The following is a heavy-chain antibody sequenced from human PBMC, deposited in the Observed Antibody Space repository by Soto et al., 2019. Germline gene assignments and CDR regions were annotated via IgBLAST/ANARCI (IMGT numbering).Heavy chain of an antibody. J-gene: IGHJ6*02. D-gene: IGHD6-13*01. CDR3: ARDPTAGYSSSWPTIYGMDV. V-gene: IGHV1-2*04. CDR1: GYTFTGYY. CDR2: INPNSGGT. Sequence: ASVKVSCKASGYTFTGYYMHWVRQAPGQGLEWMGWINPNSGGTNYAQKFQGWVTMTRDTSISTAYMELSRLRSDDTAVYYCARDPTAGYSSSWPTIYGMDVWGQGTTVTVSS.